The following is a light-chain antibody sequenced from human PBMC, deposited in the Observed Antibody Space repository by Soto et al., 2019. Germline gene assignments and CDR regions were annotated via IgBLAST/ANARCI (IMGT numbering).Light chain of an antibody. CDR3: QQYNNWPQRT. V-gene: IGKV3-15*01. Sequence: EIVMTQSPATLSVSPGERATLSCRASQSVSSNLAWYQQKPGQAPRVLIYGASTRATGIPARFSGSGSGTEFTLTISSLQSEEFAVYYCQQYNNWPQRTFGQGTKVEIK. J-gene: IGKJ1*01. CDR1: QSVSSN. CDR2: GAS.